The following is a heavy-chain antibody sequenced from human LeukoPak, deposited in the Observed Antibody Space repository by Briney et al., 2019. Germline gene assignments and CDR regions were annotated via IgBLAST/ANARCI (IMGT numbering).Heavy chain of an antibody. V-gene: IGHV1-2*06. CDR1: GYTFTGYC. D-gene: IGHD3-22*01. CDR2: INPNSGGT. Sequence: ASVKVSCKASGYTFTGYCMHWVRQAPGQGLEWMGRINPNSGGTNYAQKFQGRVTMTRDTSISTAYMELSRLRSDDTAVYYCARGDSSGYYPFDYWGQGTLVTVSS. J-gene: IGHJ4*02. CDR3: ARGDSSGYYPFDY.